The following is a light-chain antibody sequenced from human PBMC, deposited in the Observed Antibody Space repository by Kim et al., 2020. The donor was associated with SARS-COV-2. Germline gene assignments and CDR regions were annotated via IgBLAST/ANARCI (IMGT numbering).Light chain of an antibody. Sequence: AIQMTQSPSSLSASVGDRVTITCRASQSIRKDLGWYQQKPGKAPKLLIYAASSLQSGVPSRFSGSGSGTDFTLTISSLQPEDFATYYCLQDYNSPLTFGGGTKVDIK. CDR3: LQDYNSPLT. CDR2: AAS. J-gene: IGKJ4*01. CDR1: QSIRKD. V-gene: IGKV1-6*01.